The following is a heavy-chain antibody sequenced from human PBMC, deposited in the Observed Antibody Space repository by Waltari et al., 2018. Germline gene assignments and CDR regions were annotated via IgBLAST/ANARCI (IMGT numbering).Heavy chain of an antibody. V-gene: IGHV4-34*01. CDR2: INQSGST. Sequence: QVQLQQWGAGLLKPSETLSLTCAVHGGPLRSNFWNWIRPPPGKGLEWIGEINQSGSTNYNMSLKSRVTMSIDTSKKQFSLKLSSVTAADTAVYYCARGGYGPGGFGIDPWGQGTLVTVSS. CDR3: ARGGYGPGGFGIDP. J-gene: IGHJ5*02. CDR1: GGPLRSNF. D-gene: IGHD5-18*01.